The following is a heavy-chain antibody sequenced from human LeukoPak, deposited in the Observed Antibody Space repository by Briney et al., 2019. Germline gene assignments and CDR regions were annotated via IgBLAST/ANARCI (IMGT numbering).Heavy chain of an antibody. Sequence: GGSLRLSCAASGFTFYDYGMSWVRHAPGKGLEWLSGINWNGGSTGYADSVKGRFTISRDNAKNSLYLQMNSLRAEDTALYYCARDKVLWFGESWFDPWGQGTLVTVSS. J-gene: IGHJ5*02. CDR2: INWNGGST. D-gene: IGHD3-10*01. CDR3: ARDKVLWFGESWFDP. CDR1: GFTFYDYG. V-gene: IGHV3-20*04.